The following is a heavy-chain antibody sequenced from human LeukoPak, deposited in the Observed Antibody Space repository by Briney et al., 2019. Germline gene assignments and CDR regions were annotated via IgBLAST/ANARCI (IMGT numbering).Heavy chain of an antibody. V-gene: IGHV3-21*01. CDR3: ARGREITMSRY. CDR1: GFTFSSYA. D-gene: IGHD3-22*01. Sequence: GGSLRLSCAASGFTFSSYAMNWVRQAPGKGLEWVSSISSSSSYIYYADSVKGRFTISRDNAKNSLYLQMNSLRAEDTAVYYCARGREITMSRYWGQGTLVTVSS. J-gene: IGHJ4*02. CDR2: ISSSSSYI.